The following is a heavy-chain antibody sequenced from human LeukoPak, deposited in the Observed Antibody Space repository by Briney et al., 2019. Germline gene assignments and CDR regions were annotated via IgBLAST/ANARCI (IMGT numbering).Heavy chain of an antibody. CDR3: ARGPYGDYQYYFDY. D-gene: IGHD4-17*01. V-gene: IGHV1-69*04. CDR2: IIPILGIA. CDR1: GGTFSSYA. Sequence: ASVKVSCKASGGTFSSYAISWVRQAPGQGLEWMGRIIPILGIANYAQKLQGRVTMTTDTSTSTAYMELRSLRSDDTAVYYCARGPYGDYQYYFDYWGQGTLVTVSS. J-gene: IGHJ4*02.